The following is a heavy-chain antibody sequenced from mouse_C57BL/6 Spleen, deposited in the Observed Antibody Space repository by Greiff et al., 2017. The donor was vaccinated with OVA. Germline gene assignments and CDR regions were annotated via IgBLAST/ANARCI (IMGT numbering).Heavy chain of an antibody. CDR1: GYAFSSYW. Sequence: QVQLKQSGAELVKPGASVKISCKASGYAFSSYWMNWVKQRPGKGLEWIGQIYPGDGDTNYNGKFKGKATLTADKSSSTAYMQLSSLTSEDSAVYFCARSRTTVPNSWFAYWGQGTLVTVSA. V-gene: IGHV1-80*01. D-gene: IGHD1-1*01. CDR2: IYPGDGDT. J-gene: IGHJ3*01. CDR3: ARSRTTVPNSWFAY.